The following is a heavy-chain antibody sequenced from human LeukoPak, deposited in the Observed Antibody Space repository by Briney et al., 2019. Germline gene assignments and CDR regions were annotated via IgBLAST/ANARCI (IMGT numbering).Heavy chain of an antibody. V-gene: IGHV3-53*01. D-gene: IGHD3-22*01. Sequence: GGSLRLSCAASGFTVSSTYMSWVRQAPGKGLEWVSVIYSGGNIYYIESVKGRFTISRDTSKNTLYLQMNSLRAEDTAVYYCAKGYYYDSSGYYFEYYFDYWGQGTLVTVSS. CDR3: AKGYYYDSSGYYFEYYFDY. CDR2: IYSGGNI. J-gene: IGHJ4*02. CDR1: GFTVSSTY.